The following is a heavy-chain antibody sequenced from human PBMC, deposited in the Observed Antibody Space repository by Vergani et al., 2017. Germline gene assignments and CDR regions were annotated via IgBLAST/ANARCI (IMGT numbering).Heavy chain of an antibody. J-gene: IGHJ4*02. Sequence: QLHLQESGPGLVKPSQTLSLTCSVSGDSISSGIYYWNWIRQHPGKGLEWIGYIYSTGSTHHNPSLRRRINMSVDTSKNQFSLKLNSVTAPDTAMYYCARMGGYDEGDAFRIGYFDSWGPGILVTVSS. D-gene: IGHD3-22*01. CDR1: GDSISSGIYY. CDR3: ARMGGYDEGDAFRIGYFDS. CDR2: IYSTGST. V-gene: IGHV4-31*03.